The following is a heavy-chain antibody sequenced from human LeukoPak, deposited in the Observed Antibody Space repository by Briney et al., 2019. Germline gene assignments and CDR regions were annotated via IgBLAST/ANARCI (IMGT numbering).Heavy chain of an antibody. CDR2: INHSGST. J-gene: IGHJ6*04. CDR1: GGSFSGYY. D-gene: IGHD1-14*01. Sequence: SETPSLTCAVYGGSFSGYYWSWIRQPPGKGLEWIGEINHSGSTNYNPSLKSRVTISVDTSKNQFSLKLSSVTAADTAVYYCARTTGIGMDVWGKGTTVTVSS. V-gene: IGHV4-34*01. CDR3: ARTTGIGMDV.